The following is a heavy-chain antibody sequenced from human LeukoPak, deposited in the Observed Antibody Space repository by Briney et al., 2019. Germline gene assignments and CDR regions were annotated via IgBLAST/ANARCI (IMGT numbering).Heavy chain of an antibody. Sequence: SETLSLTCTVSAGSIGTYYWSRLRQSSGPGLEWFVYIYVTGTRYTPNLQSRVTITMNTSRNKFFLQLTSLTAADTAVYYVSKHIGGGIVDIYGWGRGIKVTV. J-gene: IGHJ6*03. D-gene: IGHD3-16*02. CDR2: IYVTGT. V-gene: IGHV4-59*08. CDR1: AGSIGTYY. CDR3: SKHIGGGIVDIYG.